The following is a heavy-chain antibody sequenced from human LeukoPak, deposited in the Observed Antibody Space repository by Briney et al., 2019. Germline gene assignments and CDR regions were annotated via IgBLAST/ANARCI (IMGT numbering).Heavy chain of an antibody. CDR3: ARDQALYFSYGDY. Sequence: PGRSLRLSCAASGFTFSNYGMHWVRQAPGKGLEWLAAIFYDGSNKYYADTVKGRFTISRDNSKNTLYLQVNSQTAEDTAVYYCARDQALYFSYGDYWGQGTLVTVSS. CDR2: IFYDGSNK. J-gene: IGHJ4*02. D-gene: IGHD2/OR15-2a*01. CDR1: GFTFSNYG. V-gene: IGHV3-33*01.